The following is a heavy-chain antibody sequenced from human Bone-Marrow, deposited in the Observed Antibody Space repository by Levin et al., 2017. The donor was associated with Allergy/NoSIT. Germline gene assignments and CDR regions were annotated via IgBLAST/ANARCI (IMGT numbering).Heavy chain of an antibody. V-gene: IGHV4-39*07. CDR2: IYYSGST. D-gene: IGHD6-19*01. J-gene: IGHJ4*02. Sequence: YDRGSFCQTPGTGLEWIGSIYYSGSTYYNPSLKSRVTISVDTSKNQFSLKLSSVTAADTAVYYCARVRGSSGWYGFFDYWGQGTLVTVSS. CDR3: ARVRGSSGWYGFFDY. CDR1: YD.